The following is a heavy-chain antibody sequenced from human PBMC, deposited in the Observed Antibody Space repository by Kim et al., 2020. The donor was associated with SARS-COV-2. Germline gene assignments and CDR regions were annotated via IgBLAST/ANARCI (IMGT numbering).Heavy chain of an antibody. D-gene: IGHD3-3*01. CDR3: ARTKRSTSFGVVKWFDP. CDR2: IYYSGST. V-gene: IGHV4-30-4*01. CDR1: GGSISSGDYY. Sequence: SETLSLTCTVSGGSISSGDYYWSWIRQPPGKGLEWIGYIYYSGSTYYNPSLKSRVTISVDTSKNQFSLKLSSVTAADTAVYYCARTKRSTSFGVVKWFDPWGQGTLVTVST. J-gene: IGHJ5*02.